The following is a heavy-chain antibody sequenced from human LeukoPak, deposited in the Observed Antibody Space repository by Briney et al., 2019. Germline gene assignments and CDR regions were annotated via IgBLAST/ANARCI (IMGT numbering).Heavy chain of an antibody. J-gene: IGHJ5*02. Sequence: SETLSLTCTVSGYSISSCYYWGWIRQPPGKGLEWIGSIYHSGSTYYNPSLKSRVTISVDTSKNQFSLKLSSVTAADTAVYYCARDLEQQLVTYNWFDPWGQGTLVTVFS. CDR1: GYSISSCYY. V-gene: IGHV4-38-2*02. CDR2: IYHSGST. CDR3: ARDLEQQLVTYNWFDP. D-gene: IGHD6-13*01.